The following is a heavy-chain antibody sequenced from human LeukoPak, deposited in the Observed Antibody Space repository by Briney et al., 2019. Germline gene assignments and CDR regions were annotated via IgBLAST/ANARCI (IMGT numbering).Heavy chain of an antibody. CDR3: ARDFFGWSSLGH. J-gene: IGHJ1*01. Sequence: GASVKVSCKASGYTFSGYAMSWVRQAPGKGLEWVAHVQPDGSAKIYADSVKGRFTISRDNAKDSVYLQMNSLRVEDTAVYYCARDFFGWSSLGHWGQGTLVTVSS. D-gene: IGHD6-19*01. CDR1: GYTFSGYA. CDR2: VQPDGSAK. V-gene: IGHV3-7*01.